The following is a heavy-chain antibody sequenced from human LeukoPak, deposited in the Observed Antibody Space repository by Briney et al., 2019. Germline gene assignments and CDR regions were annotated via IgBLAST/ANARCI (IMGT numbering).Heavy chain of an antibody. CDR3: ARGVVVPAAPREYFDC. J-gene: IGHJ4*02. V-gene: IGHV4-4*07. CDR1: GGSISSYY. CDR2: IYTSGST. Sequence: PSETLSLTCTVSGGSISSYYWSWIRQPAGKGLEWIGRIYTSGSTNYNPSLKSRVTMSVDTSKNQFSLKLSSVTAADTAVYYCARGVVVPAAPREYFDCWGQGTLVTVSS. D-gene: IGHD2-2*01.